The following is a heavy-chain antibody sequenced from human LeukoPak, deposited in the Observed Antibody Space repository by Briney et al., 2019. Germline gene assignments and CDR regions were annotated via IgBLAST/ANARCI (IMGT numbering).Heavy chain of an antibody. CDR3: ARGHRLWFGELKWYWFDP. CDR2: INHSGST. J-gene: IGHJ5*02. D-gene: IGHD3-10*01. V-gene: IGHV4-34*01. Sequence: SETLFLTCAVYGGSFSGYYWSWIRQPPGKGLEWIGEINHSGSTNYNPSLKSRVTISVDTSKNQFSLKLSSVTAADTAVYYCARGHRLWFGELKWYWFDPWGQGTLVTVSS. CDR1: GGSFSGYY.